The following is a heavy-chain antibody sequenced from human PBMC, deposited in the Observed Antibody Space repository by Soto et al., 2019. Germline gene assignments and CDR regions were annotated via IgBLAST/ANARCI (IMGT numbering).Heavy chain of an antibody. V-gene: IGHV4-30-4*01. D-gene: IGHD3-22*01. CDR2: IYYSGST. Sequence: PSETLSLTCTVSGGSISSCNHYWNWIRQPPGKGLEWIGYIYYSGSTYYNPSLKSRVTMSVDTTENQFSLKLSSVTAADTAVYYCARDTGDYYDSIGSLLYWGQGILVTVSS. CDR3: ARDTGDYYDSIGSLLY. CDR1: GGSISSCNHY. J-gene: IGHJ4*02.